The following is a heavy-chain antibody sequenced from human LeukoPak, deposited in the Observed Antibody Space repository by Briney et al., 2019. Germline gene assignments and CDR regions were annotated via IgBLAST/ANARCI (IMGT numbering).Heavy chain of an antibody. CDR1: GGSISSYN. V-gene: IGHV4-59*01. D-gene: IGHD3-22*01. Sequence: PSETLSLTCTVSGGSISSYNWSWIRQPPGKGLEWMGYIYYSGSTNYNPSLKSRVTISVDTSKNQFSLKLSSVTAADTAVYYCARAYYYDSSGYYYSVRDAFDIWGQGTMVTVSS. CDR2: IYYSGST. CDR3: ARAYYYDSSGYYYSVRDAFDI. J-gene: IGHJ3*02.